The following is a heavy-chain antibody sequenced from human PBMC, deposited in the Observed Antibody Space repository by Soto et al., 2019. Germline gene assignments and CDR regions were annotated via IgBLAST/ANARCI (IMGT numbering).Heavy chain of an antibody. V-gene: IGHV4-61*01. CDR3: VRDGTKTLRDWFDP. CDR1: HGSVSSDPFY. CDR2: IYATGTT. Sequence: PSETLSLTCTVSHGSVSSDPFYWTWIRQHPGKGLEWIGRIYATGTTDYNPSLKSRVMMSVDTSKKQFSLKLRSVTAADTAVYYCVRDGTKTLRDWFDPWGQGISVTVSS. D-gene: IGHD1-1*01. J-gene: IGHJ5*02.